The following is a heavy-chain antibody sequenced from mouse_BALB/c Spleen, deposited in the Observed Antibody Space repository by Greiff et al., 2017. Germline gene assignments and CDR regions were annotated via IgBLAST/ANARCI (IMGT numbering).Heavy chain of an antibody. V-gene: IGHV14-3*02. CDR1: GFNIKDTY. Sequence: DVQLQESGAELVKPGASVKLSCTASGFNIKDTYMHWVKQRPEQGLEWIGRIDPANGNTKYDPKFQGKATITADTSSNTAYLQLSSLTSEDTAVYYCARDYDYDGDYWGQGTTLTVSS. D-gene: IGHD2-4*01. J-gene: IGHJ2*01. CDR2: IDPANGNT. CDR3: ARDYDYDGDY.